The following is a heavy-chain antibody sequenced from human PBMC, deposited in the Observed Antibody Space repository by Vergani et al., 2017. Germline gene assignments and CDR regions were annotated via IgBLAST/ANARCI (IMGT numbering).Heavy chain of an antibody. CDR3: AREGFYDYVWGSYRLRGGYYFDY. Sequence: QVQLVQSGAEVKKPGASVKVSCKASGYTFTSYAMNWVRQAPGQRLEWMGWINAGNGNTKYSQKFQGRVTITRDTSASTAYMELSSLRSEDTAVYYCAREGFYDYVWGSYRLRGGYYFDYWGQGTLVTVSS. CDR1: GYTFTSYA. J-gene: IGHJ4*02. V-gene: IGHV1-3*01. D-gene: IGHD3-16*02. CDR2: INAGNGNT.